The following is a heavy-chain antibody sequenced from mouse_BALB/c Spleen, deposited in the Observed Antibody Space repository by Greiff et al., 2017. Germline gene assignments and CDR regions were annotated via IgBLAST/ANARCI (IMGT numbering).Heavy chain of an antibody. J-gene: IGHJ3*01. V-gene: IGHV8-12*01. CDR1: GFSLSTSGMG. D-gene: IGHD1-1*01. CDR2: IYWDDDK. CDR3: ARSDGSSPFAY. Sequence: QVTLKESGPGILQPSQTLSLTCSFSGFSLSTSGMGVSWIRQPSGKGLEWLAHIYWDDDKRYNPSLKSRLTISKDTSSNQVFLKITSVDTADTATYYCARSDGSSPFAYWGQGTLVTVSA.